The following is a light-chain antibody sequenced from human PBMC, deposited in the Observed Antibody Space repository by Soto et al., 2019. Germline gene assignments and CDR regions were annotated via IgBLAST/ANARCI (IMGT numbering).Light chain of an antibody. V-gene: IGKV1-5*01. Sequence: DIQMTQSPSTLSASVGDRVTVTCRASQRISTWLAWYQQKPGKAPKLLVTDASNLESGIPSRVSGSGSGTEFTLTISSLQPVDFGTYYCQQYHSYPWTLGQWTQVEIK. CDR2: DAS. CDR3: QQYHSYPWT. CDR1: QRISTW. J-gene: IGKJ1*01.